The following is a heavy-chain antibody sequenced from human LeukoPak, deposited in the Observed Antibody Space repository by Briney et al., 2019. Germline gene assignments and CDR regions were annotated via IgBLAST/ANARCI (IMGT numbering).Heavy chain of an antibody. D-gene: IGHD6-13*01. CDR2: INHSGST. J-gene: IGHJ4*02. V-gene: IGHV4-34*01. Sequence: SETLSLTCAVYGGSSSGYYWSWIRHPPGKGLEWIGEINHSGSTNYNPSLKSRVTISVDTSKNQFSLKLSSVTAADTAVYYCARAKDSSSWYILNYWGQGTLVTVSS. CDR1: GGSSSGYY. CDR3: ARAKDSSSWYILNY.